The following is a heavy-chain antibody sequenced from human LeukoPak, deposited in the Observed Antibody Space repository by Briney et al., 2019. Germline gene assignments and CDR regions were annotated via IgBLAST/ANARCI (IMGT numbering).Heavy chain of an antibody. CDR3: ARGRSTGYPYYFEY. CDR2: MNPNSGST. J-gene: IGHJ4*02. D-gene: IGHD5-12*01. V-gene: IGHV1-8*03. Sequence: GASVKVSCKASGYTFTSYDINWVRQATGQGLEWMGWMNPNSGSTGYAQKFQGRVTIARNTSISTAYMELSGLRSEDTAVYYCARGRSTGYPYYFEYCGQGTLVTVSS. CDR1: GYTFTSYD.